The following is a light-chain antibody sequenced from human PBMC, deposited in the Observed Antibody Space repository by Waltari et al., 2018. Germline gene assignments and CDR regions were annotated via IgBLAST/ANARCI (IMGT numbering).Light chain of an antibody. CDR1: SRAIGSYNL. Sequence: QSALTQPASVSGSPGQSITIPCTGTSRAIGSYNLVSWYQQHPGKPPTLIIYEVTQRPPGVSNRFSGSKSGNTASLTISGLQAEDEADYYCCSNAGTDALFGGGTKLTVL. J-gene: IGLJ3*02. V-gene: IGLV2-23*02. CDR2: EVT. CDR3: CSNAGTDAL.